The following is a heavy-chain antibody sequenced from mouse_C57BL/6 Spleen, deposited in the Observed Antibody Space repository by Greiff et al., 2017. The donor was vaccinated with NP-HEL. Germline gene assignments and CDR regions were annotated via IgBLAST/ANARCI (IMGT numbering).Heavy chain of an antibody. J-gene: IGHJ1*03. V-gene: IGHV1-69*01. Sequence: QVQLQQPGAELVMPGASVKLSCKASGYTFTSYWMHWVKQRPGQGLEWIGEIDPSDSYTNYNQKFKGKSTLTVDKSSSTAYMQLSSLTSEDSAVYYCARWSGTGWYFDVWGTGTTVTVSS. D-gene: IGHD4-1*01. CDR1: GYTFTSYW. CDR3: ARWSGTGWYFDV. CDR2: IDPSDSYT.